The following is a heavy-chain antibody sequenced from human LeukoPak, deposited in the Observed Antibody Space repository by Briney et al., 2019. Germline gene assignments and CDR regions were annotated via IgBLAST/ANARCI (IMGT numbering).Heavy chain of an antibody. D-gene: IGHD6-19*01. V-gene: IGHV3-9*01. Sequence: PGGSLRLSCAASGFTFDDYAMHWVRQAPGKGLEWVSGISWNSGSIGYADSVKGRFTISRDNAKNSLYLQMNSLRAEDTALYYCARVGEYSSGWYYFDYWGQGTLVTVSS. CDR1: GFTFDDYA. J-gene: IGHJ4*02. CDR3: ARVGEYSSGWYYFDY. CDR2: ISWNSGSI.